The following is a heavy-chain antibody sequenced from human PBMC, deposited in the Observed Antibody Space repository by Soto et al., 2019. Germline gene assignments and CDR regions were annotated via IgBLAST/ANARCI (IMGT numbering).Heavy chain of an antibody. CDR3: ARDSRGIAAAGNLDYYGMDV. D-gene: IGHD6-13*01. CDR2: ISYDGSNK. V-gene: IGHV3-30-3*01. CDR1: GFTFSSYA. Sequence: SLRLSCAASGFTFSSYAMHWVRQAPGKGLEWAAVISYDGSNKYYADSAKGRFTISRDNSKNTLYLQMNSLRAEDTAVYYCARDSRGIAAAGNLDYYGMDVWGQGTTVTVSS. J-gene: IGHJ6*02.